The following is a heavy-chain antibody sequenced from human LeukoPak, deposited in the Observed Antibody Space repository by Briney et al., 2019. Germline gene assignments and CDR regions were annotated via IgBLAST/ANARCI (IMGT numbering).Heavy chain of an antibody. J-gene: IGHJ3*02. CDR3: ASPNYYDSSGYYGAFDI. CDR1: GGSFSGYY. V-gene: IGHV4-34*01. CDR2: IYYSGST. D-gene: IGHD3-22*01. Sequence: PSETLSLTCAVYGGSFSGYYWSWIRQPPGKGLEWIGSIYYSGSTYYNPSLKSRVTISVDTSKNQFSLKLSSVTAADTAVYYCASPNYYDSSGYYGAFDIWGQGTMVTVSS.